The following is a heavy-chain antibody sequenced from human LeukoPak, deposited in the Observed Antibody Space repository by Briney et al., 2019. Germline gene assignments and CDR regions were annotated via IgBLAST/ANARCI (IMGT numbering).Heavy chain of an antibody. D-gene: IGHD3-16*02. CDR2: ISYDGGYQ. CDR1: GFNFGSYA. Sequence: GRSLRLSCAASGFNFGSYAMDWVRQAPGKGLEWVGDISYDGGYQSYAASVRGRFTISRDNSKNTLYLQMNGLRAEDAAVYYCATESSLSNWGRGTLVTLSS. V-gene: IGHV3-30*04. J-gene: IGHJ4*02. CDR3: ATESSLSN.